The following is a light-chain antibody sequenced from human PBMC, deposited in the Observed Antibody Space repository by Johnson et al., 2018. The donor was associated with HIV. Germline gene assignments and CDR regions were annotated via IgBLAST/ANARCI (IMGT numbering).Light chain of an antibody. CDR3: GTCDSSLSAGG. V-gene: IGLV1-51*01. Sequence: HSVLTQPPSVSAAPGQKVTISCSGSSSNIGNNYVSWYQQLPGTAPKLLIYDNNKRPSGIPDRFSGSKSGTSATLVITGLQTGDEADYYCGTCDSSLSAGGFGTGTKVTVL. CDR1: SSNIGNNY. CDR2: DNN. J-gene: IGLJ1*01.